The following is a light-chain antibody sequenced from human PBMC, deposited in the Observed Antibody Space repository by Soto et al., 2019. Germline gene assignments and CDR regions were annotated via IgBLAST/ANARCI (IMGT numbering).Light chain of an antibody. CDR3: HQYVRSPGLLT. Sequence: EIVLTQSPGTLSLSPGERVTLSCRASQSVANTYLAWYQQKPGQAPRLLIYDAYTRATGIPDRFSGSGSVTDFTLTISRVDPEDFAVYYCHQYVRSPGLLTVGPGTQLDIK. CDR1: QSVANTY. J-gene: IGKJ3*01. V-gene: IGKV3-20*01. CDR2: DAY.